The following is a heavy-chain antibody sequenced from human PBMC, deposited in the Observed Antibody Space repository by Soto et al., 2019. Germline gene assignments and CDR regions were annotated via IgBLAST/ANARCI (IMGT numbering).Heavy chain of an antibody. V-gene: IGHV5-51*01. Sequence: PGESLKISCKGSGYSFTSYWIGWVRQMPGKGLEWMGIIYPGDSDTRYSPSFQGQVTISADKSISTAYLQWSSLKASDTAMYYCESWGSIAAAGSFGPDYWGQGTLVTVS. CDR2: IYPGDSDT. D-gene: IGHD6-13*01. CDR1: GYSFTSYW. CDR3: ESWGSIAAAGSFGPDY. J-gene: IGHJ4*02.